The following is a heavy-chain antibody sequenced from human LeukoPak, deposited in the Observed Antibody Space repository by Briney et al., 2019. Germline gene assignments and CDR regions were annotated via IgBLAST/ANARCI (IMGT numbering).Heavy chain of an antibody. D-gene: IGHD3-22*01. V-gene: IGHV4-39*01. Sequence: PSETLSLTCTVSGGSISSSSYYWDWIRQPPGKGLEWIGSIYYSGSTYSNPSLKSRVTMSVDMSKNQFSLKLSSVTAADTAVYYCARSITMNSVYFDSWGQGTLVTVSS. J-gene: IGHJ4*02. CDR3: ARSITMNSVYFDS. CDR2: IYYSGST. CDR1: GGSISSSSYY.